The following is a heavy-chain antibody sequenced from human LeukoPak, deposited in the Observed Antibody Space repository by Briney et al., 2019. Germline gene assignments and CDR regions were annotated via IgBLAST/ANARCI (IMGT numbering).Heavy chain of an antibody. Sequence: SETLSLTCIVSGGSISSGSYNWAWIRQPPGKGLEWIGSIFYRGSTYYNPSLKSRVTISIDRSKNQFSLKLSSVTAADTAVYYCARSRPYQQQLRSYYYYYYMDVWGKGTTVTISS. CDR3: ARSRPYQQQLRSYYYYYYMDV. J-gene: IGHJ6*03. V-gene: IGHV4-39*07. CDR2: IFYRGST. CDR1: GGSISSGSYN. D-gene: IGHD6-13*01.